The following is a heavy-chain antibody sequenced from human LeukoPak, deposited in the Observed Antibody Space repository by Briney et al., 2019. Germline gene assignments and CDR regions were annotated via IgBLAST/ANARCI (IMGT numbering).Heavy chain of an antibody. D-gene: IGHD4-23*01. CDR3: AGIDDYGGNVDY. CDR1: GGTFTSYA. J-gene: IGHJ4*02. CDR2: IIPILGIA. Sequence: ASVTVSCKASGGTFTSYAISWVRQAPGQGLEWMGRIIPILGIANYAQKFQGRVTITADKSTSTAYMELSSLRSEDTAVYYCAGIDDYGGNVDYWGEGTLVTVSS. V-gene: IGHV1-69*04.